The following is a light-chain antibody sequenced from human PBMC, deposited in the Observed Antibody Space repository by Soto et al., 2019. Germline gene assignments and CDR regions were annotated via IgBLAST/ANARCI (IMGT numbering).Light chain of an antibody. J-gene: IGKJ1*01. CDR2: GAS. CDR3: QQYGSSRT. V-gene: IGKV3-20*01. Sequence: EIVLTQSPGTLSLSPGERATLSCRASQSVSSSYLAWYQQKPGLSPRLLIYGASRRATGIPDRFRGSGSGKDFTLTISRLEPEDFAVYYCQQYGSSRTFGQGTKVEIK. CDR1: QSVSSSY.